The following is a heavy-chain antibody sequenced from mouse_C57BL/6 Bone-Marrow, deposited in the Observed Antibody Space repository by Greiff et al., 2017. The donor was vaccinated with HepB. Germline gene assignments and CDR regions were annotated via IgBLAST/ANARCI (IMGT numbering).Heavy chain of an antibody. CDR3: TRDRYYGSRGYWYFDV. J-gene: IGHJ1*03. Sequence: EVKVVESGEGLVKPGGSLKLSCAASGFTFSSYAMSWVRQTPEKRLEWVAYISSGGDYIYYADTVKGRFTISRDNARNTLYLQMSSLKSEDTAMYYCTRDRYYGSRGYWYFDVWGTGTTVTVSS. CDR1: GFTFSSYA. V-gene: IGHV5-9-1*02. CDR2: ISSGGDYI. D-gene: IGHD1-1*01.